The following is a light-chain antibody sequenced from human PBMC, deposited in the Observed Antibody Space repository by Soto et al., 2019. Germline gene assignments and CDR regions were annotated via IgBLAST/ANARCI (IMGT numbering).Light chain of an antibody. CDR2: EVD. V-gene: IGLV2-14*01. CDR1: SSDVGAYNY. Sequence: QSVMTQPASVSGSPGQSISISCTGSSSDVGAYNYVAWYQQQPGKAPKLLIYEVDNRPSGISHRFSGSKPGNTASLTISGLQTEDEADYYCSSYTVINTAVFGGGTKVTVL. CDR3: SSYTVINTAV. J-gene: IGLJ3*02.